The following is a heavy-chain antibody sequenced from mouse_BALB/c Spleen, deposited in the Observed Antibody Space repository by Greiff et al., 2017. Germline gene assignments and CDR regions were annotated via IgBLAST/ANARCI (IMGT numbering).Heavy chain of an antibody. CDR1: GYTFTSYW. CDR2: IYPGNSDT. D-gene: IGHD1-2*01. J-gene: IGHJ2*01. CDR3: TRWGTTATSYFDY. V-gene: IGHV1-5*01. Sequence: EVQLQESGTVLARPGASVKMSCKASGYTFTSYWMHWVKQRPGQGLEWIGAIYPGNSDTSYNQKFKGKAKLTAVTSTSTAYMELSSLTNEDSAVYYCTRWGTTATSYFDYWGQGTTLTVSS.